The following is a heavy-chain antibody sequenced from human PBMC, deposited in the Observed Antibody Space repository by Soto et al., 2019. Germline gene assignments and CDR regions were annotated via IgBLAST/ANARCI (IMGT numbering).Heavy chain of an antibody. V-gene: IGHV4-39*07. Sequence: PSETRSLPGIVLGGSISSSSYYWGWIRQPPGKGQELIGVIYYSGSNYYNSYVKSRVTISVDTSKNQYSLKLSSVTAADTAVYYCTRLNYYDSSGVGGMDVWGQGTTVTVSS. J-gene: IGHJ6*02. CDR2: IYYSGSN. CDR1: GGSISSSSYY. D-gene: IGHD3-22*01. CDR3: TRLNYYDSSGVGGMDV.